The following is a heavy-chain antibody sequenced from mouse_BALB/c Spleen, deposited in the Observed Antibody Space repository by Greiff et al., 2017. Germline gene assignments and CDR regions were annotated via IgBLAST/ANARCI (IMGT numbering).Heavy chain of an antibody. J-gene: IGHJ4*01. CDR2: ISYSGST. Sequence: EVQLKESGPGLVKPSQSLSLTCTVTGYSITSDYAWNWIRQFPGNKLEWMGYISYSGSTSYNPSLKSRISITRDTSKNQFFLQLNSVTTEDTATYYCARWALSMDYWGQGTSVTVSS. CDR1: GYSITSDYA. V-gene: IGHV3-2*02. CDR3: ARWALSMDY.